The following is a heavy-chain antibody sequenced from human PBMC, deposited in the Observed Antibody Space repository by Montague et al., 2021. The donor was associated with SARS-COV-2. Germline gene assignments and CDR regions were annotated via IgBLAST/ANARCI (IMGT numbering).Heavy chain of an antibody. CDR3: GRVFAPAGTFDF. CDR2: TYFRSKWYN. D-gene: IGHD6-13*01. V-gene: IGHV6-1*01. J-gene: IGHJ4*02. Sequence: CAISGDSVSTNNTTWNWVRQSPSGDLEWLGRTYFRSKWYNDYAVSVKSRITIKPDTSKNQFSLQLKSVTPKDTAIYFCGRVFAPAGTFDFWGQGTLVTVSS. CDR1: GDSVSTNNTT.